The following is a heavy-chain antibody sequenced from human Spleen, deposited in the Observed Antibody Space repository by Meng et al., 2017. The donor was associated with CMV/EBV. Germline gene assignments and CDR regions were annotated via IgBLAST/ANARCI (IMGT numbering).Heavy chain of an antibody. Sequence: AFCFSLTTLGITWVRPAPGQGLEWMGWISTYDGNTNSVQKLQGRVTMTTDTSTSTAYMELRSLTSDDTAVYFCARDKTGTTAEVPDFWGQGTLVTVSS. V-gene: IGHV1-18*01. D-gene: IGHD1-7*01. CDR2: ISTYDGNT. J-gene: IGHJ4*02. CDR3: ARDKTGTTAEVPDF. CDR1: CFSLTTLG.